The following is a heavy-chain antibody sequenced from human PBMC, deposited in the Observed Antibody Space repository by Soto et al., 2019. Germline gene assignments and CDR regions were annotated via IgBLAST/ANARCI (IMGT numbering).Heavy chain of an antibody. J-gene: IGHJ4*02. CDR3: AREGYSSSWYSVY. V-gene: IGHV1-18*01. CDR1: GYTFTSYG. D-gene: IGHD6-13*01. CDR2: ISAYNGNT. Sequence: QVQLVQSGTEVKKPGASVKVSCKASGYTFTSYGISWVRQAPGHGLEWMGWISAYNGNTNYAQKLQGRVTMTTDTCTSTGYMGLRSLRSDDTAVYYCAREGYSSSWYSVYWGQGTLVTVSS.